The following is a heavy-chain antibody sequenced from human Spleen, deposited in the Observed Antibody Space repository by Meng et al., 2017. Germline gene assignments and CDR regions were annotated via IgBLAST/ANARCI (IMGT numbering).Heavy chain of an antibody. Sequence: SETLSLTCAVSGGSNSSGYWWSWVRQPPGKGLDWIGEIYHSGSTNYNPSLKSRVTISVDKSKNQFSLKLNSVTAAGTAVYYCAGGAVVTLIFYHAMDVWGQGTTVTVSS. CDR3: AGGAVVTLIFYHAMDV. J-gene: IGHJ6*02. D-gene: IGHD2-21*02. CDR1: GGSNSSGYW. CDR2: IYHSGST. V-gene: IGHV4-4*02.